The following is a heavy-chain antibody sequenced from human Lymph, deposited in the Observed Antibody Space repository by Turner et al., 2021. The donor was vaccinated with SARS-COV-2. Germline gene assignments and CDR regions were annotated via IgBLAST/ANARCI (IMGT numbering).Heavy chain of an antibody. CDR3: AKGVRGAMIVVVIPYFDY. J-gene: IGHJ4*02. V-gene: IGHV3-23*01. D-gene: IGHD3-22*01. CDR2: ISGSGGDT. Sequence: EVQLFESGGGLVQPGGSLRRSCAASGFTFSSYAMSWVRQAPGKGLEWVSAISGSGGDTYYADAVKGRFTISRDNSKNTLYLKMNSLRAEDTAVYYCAKGVRGAMIVVVIPYFDYWGQGTLVTVSS. CDR1: GFTFSSYA.